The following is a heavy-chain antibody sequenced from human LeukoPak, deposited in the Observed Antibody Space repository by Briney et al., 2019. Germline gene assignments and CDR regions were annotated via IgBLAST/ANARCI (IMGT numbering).Heavy chain of an antibody. J-gene: IGHJ6*02. Sequence: PGGSLRLSCAASGFTFSSYGMHWVRQAPGKGLEWVEVIWYDGSNKYYADSVKGRFTISRDNSKNTLYLQMNSLRAEDTAVYYCARVRSGSSAGNYGMDVWGQGTTVTVSS. CDR2: IWYDGSNK. D-gene: IGHD1-26*01. CDR3: ARVRSGSSAGNYGMDV. CDR1: GFTFSSYG. V-gene: IGHV3-33*01.